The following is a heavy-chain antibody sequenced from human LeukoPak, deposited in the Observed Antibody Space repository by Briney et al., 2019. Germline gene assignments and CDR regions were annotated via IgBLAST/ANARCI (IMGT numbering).Heavy chain of an antibody. Sequence: GGSLRLSCAASGFTFGNAWMSWVRQAPGKGLEWVGRIKSKTDGGTTDYAAPVKGRFTTSRDDSKNTLYLQMNSLKTEDTAVYYCTTVVVVAAKNAGWGQGTLVTVSS. CDR1: GFTFGNAW. D-gene: IGHD2-15*01. CDR3: TTVVVVAAKNAG. J-gene: IGHJ4*02. V-gene: IGHV3-15*01. CDR2: IKSKTDGGTT.